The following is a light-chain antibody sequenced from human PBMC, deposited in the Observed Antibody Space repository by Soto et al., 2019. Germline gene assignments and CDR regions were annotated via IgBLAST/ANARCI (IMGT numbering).Light chain of an antibody. Sequence: QSVLTQPASVSGSPGQTITISCTGTSSDVGGYAYVSWYQQYPGKVPKLVISEVSNRPSGVSHRLSGSRSGNTASLTISGLQAEDEADYHCSSYTSRTTPVFGGGTKVTVL. V-gene: IGLV2-14*01. CDR2: EVS. J-gene: IGLJ2*01. CDR3: SSYTSRTTPV. CDR1: SSDVGGYAY.